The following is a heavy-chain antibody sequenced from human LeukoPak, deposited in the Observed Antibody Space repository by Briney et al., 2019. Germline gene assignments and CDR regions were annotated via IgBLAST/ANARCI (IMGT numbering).Heavy chain of an antibody. CDR1: GFTFSSYS. D-gene: IGHD3/OR15-3a*01. CDR3: ARDYGAVGLDY. Sequence: GGSLRLSCAASGFTFSSYSMNWVRQAPGKGLECVSYISSSSSTIYYADSVKGRFTISRDNAKNSLYLQMNSLRAEETAVYYCARDYGAVGLDYWGQGTLVTVSS. J-gene: IGHJ4*02. V-gene: IGHV3-48*01. CDR2: ISSSSSTI.